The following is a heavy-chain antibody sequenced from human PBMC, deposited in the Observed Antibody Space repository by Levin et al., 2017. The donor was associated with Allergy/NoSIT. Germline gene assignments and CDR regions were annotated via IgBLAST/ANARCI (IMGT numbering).Heavy chain of an antibody. CDR2: IYSGGSS. J-gene: IGHJ3*02. D-gene: IGHD6-13*01. CDR3: AGGPAAAGTAFDI. Sequence: GGSLRLSCAASGFTVSSNYMSWVRQAPGKGLEWVSVIYSGGSSYYADSVKGRFTISRDNSKNTLYLQMNSLRAEDTAVYYCAGGPAAAGTAFDIWGQGTMVTVSS. CDR1: GFTVSSNY. V-gene: IGHV3-53*01.